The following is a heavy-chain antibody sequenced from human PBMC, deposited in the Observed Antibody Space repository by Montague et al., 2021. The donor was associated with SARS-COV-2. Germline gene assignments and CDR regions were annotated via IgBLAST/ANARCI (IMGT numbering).Heavy chain of an antibody. V-gene: IGHV3-33*01. Sequence: SLRLSCAASGFTFSSYGMHWVRQAPGKGLEWVAVIWYDGSNKYYADSVKGRFTISRDNSKNTLYLQMNSLRAEDTAVYYCARQEPIVVVVAAARGWFDPWGQGTLVTVSS. J-gene: IGHJ5*02. CDR3: ARQEPIVVVVAAARGWFDP. CDR1: GFTFSSYG. D-gene: IGHD2-15*01. CDR2: IWYDGSNK.